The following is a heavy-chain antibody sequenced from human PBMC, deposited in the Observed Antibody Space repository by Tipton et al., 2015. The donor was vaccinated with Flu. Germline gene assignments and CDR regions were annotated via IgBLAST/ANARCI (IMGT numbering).Heavy chain of an antibody. Sequence: QLVQSGAEVKKPGASVKVSCKASGYTFTSYDINWVRQATGQGLEWMGWMNPNSGNTGYAQKFQGRVTMTRNTSISTAYMELSSLRSEGTAVFYCARGYTMVRGVFRGTRGGYYGMGVWGQGTTVTVSS. V-gene: IGHV1-8*01. CDR2: MNPNSGNT. D-gene: IGHD3-10*01. CDR3: ARGYTMVRGVFRGTRGGYYGMGV. CDR1: GYTFTSYD. J-gene: IGHJ6*02.